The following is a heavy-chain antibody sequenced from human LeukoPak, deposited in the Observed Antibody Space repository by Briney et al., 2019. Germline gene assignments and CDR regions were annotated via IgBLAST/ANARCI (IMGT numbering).Heavy chain of an antibody. CDR2: IKQDGSEK. CDR1: GFTFSSYW. Sequence: GGSLRLSCAASGFTFSSYWMSWVRQAPGKGLEWVANIKQDGSEKYYMDSVKGRFTISRDNAKNSLYLQMNSLRAEDTAVYYCARTGTILTGYYDMYYFDYWGQGTLVTVSS. J-gene: IGHJ4*02. D-gene: IGHD3-9*01. V-gene: IGHV3-7*01. CDR3: ARTGTILTGYYDMYYFDY.